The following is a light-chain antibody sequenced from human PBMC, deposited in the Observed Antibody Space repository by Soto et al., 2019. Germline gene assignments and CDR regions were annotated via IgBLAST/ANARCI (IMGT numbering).Light chain of an antibody. CDR1: QSISSW. J-gene: IGKJ1*01. CDR2: DAS. V-gene: IGKV1-5*01. Sequence: DIQMTQSPSTLSASVGDRVTITCRASQSISSWLARYQQKPGKAPKLLIYDASSLDSGVPSRFSGSGSGTEFTLTISSLPPDDFATYYCQQYNSYSPLTFGQGTKVEIK. CDR3: QQYNSYSPLT.